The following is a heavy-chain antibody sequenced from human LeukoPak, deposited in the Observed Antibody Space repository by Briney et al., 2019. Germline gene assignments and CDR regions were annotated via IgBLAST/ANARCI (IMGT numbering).Heavy chain of an antibody. D-gene: IGHD3-22*01. J-gene: IGHJ4*02. CDR3: ARGAHYYDSSGYYWFDY. Sequence: ASVKVSCKASGYTFTSYGISWVRQAPGQGLEWMGWISAYNGNTNYAQKLQGRVTMTTDTSTSTAYMELRSPRPDDTAVYYCARGAHYYDSSGYYWFDYWGQGTLVTVSS. CDR1: GYTFTSYG. V-gene: IGHV1-18*01. CDR2: ISAYNGNT.